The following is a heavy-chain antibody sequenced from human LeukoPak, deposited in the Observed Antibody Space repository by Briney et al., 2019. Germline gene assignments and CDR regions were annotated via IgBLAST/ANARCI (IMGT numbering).Heavy chain of an antibody. CDR1: GFTLNNDW. CDR2: IYTDGST. D-gene: IGHD3-16*01. J-gene: IGHJ4*02. V-gene: IGHV3-74*01. CDR3: ATSLITRFDY. Sequence: PGGSLRLSCAVSGFTLNNDWLRWVRQVPGKGLVWVSRIYTDGSTNYADSVKGRFTISRDSATNTLYLQMNSLRAEDTAVYYCATSLITRFDYWGQGTLVTVSS.